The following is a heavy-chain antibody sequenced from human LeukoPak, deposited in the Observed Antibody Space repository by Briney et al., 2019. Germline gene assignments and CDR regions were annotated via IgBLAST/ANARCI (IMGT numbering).Heavy chain of an antibody. CDR1: GLTFGTYG. Sequence: PGGSLRLSCAASGLTFGTYGMHWVRQAPGKGLEWGAFIRYEGSIKYDADSVKGRFTISRDNSKNTLYLQMNSLRVEDTAVYYCARGLAVVPAVSDYWGQGTLVTVSS. CDR3: ARGLAVVPAVSDY. V-gene: IGHV3-30*02. D-gene: IGHD2-2*01. CDR2: IRYEGSIK. J-gene: IGHJ4*02.